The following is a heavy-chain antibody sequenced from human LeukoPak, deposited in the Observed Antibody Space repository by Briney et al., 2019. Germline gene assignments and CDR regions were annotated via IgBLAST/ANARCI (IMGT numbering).Heavy chain of an antibody. J-gene: IGHJ3*02. CDR2: ISAYNGNT. Sequence: ASVKVSCKASGYTFTSYGISWVRQAPGQGLEWVGWISAYNGNTNYAQKLQGRVTMTTDTSTSTAYMELRSLRSDDTAVYYCARNGLLWFGELSTFAFDIWGQGTMVTVSS. D-gene: IGHD3-10*01. V-gene: IGHV1-18*01. CDR3: ARNGLLWFGELSTFAFDI. CDR1: GYTFTSYG.